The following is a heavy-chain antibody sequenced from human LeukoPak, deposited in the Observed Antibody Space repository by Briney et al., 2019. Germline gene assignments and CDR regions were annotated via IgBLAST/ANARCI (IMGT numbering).Heavy chain of an antibody. CDR2: ISGSGGST. CDR1: GFTFSSYA. CDR3: AKDLGRIMIAAPKDAFDI. V-gene: IGHV3-23*01. J-gene: IGHJ3*02. Sequence: GGSLRLSCAASGFTFSSYAMSWVRQAPGKGLEWVSAISGSGGSTYYADSVKGRFTISRDNSKNPLYLQMNSLRVEDTAIYYCAKDLGRIMIAAPKDAFDIWGRGTMVTVSS. D-gene: IGHD6-6*01.